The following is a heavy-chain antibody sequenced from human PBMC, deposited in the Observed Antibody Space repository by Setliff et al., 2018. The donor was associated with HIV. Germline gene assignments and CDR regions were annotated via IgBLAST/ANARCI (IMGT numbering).Heavy chain of an antibody. V-gene: IGHV1-69*10. CDR1: GGTFSSYA. D-gene: IGHD6-19*01. J-gene: IGHJ4*02. Sequence: VASVKVSCKASGGTFSSYAISWVRQAPGQGLEWMGGIIPILGIANYAQKFQGRVTITADKSTSTAYMELSSLRSEDTAVYYCARAVCGWYARKPSFDYWGQGTLVTVSS. CDR3: ARAVCGWYARKPSFDY. CDR2: IIPILGIA.